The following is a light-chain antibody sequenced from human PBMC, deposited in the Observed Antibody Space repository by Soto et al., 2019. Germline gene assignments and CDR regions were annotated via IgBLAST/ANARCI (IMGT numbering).Light chain of an antibody. CDR1: QSIRSN. CDR3: QQYNKWWT. V-gene: IGKV3-15*01. CDR2: GAS. J-gene: IGKJ1*01. Sequence: IVMTQSPATLSVSTGERATLSCRASQSIRSNLAWYQQKPGQAPRLLLYGASTRATGIPARFSGSGSETEFTLTISSLQSEDSAVYYCQQYNKWWTFGQGTKVDIK.